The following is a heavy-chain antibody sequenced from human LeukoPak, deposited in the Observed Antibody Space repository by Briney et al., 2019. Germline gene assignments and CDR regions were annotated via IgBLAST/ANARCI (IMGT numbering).Heavy chain of an antibody. CDR3: ARVKGSGSYYGLDYGMDV. CDR1: GGTFSSYA. V-gene: IGHV1-69*13. D-gene: IGHD3-10*01. Sequence: SVKVSCKASGGTFSSYAISWVRQAPGQGLEWMGGIIPIFGTANYAQKFQGRVTITADESTSTAYMELSSLRSEDTAVYYCARVKGSGSYYGLDYGMDVWGQGTTVTVSS. J-gene: IGHJ6*02. CDR2: IIPIFGTA.